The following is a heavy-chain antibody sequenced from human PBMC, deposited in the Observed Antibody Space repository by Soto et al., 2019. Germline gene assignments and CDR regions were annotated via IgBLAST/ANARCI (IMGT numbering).Heavy chain of an antibody. V-gene: IGHV5-10-1*01. CDR3: ASHNFFCGGDCNSSGMDV. J-gene: IGHJ6*02. D-gene: IGHD2-21*02. CDR2: IDPIDSYT. Sequence: VESVQISGRVCGYMVEKYWINLVRQVHGGFLEWMGRIDPIDSYTKYNPSFQGLVTISADKSTSTAFLQWSSLRASDTAVYYCASHNFFCGGDCNSSGMDVWGQGTTVTVSS. CDR1: GYMVEKYW.